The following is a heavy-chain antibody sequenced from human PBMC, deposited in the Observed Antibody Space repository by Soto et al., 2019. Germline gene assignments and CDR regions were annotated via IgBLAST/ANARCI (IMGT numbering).Heavy chain of an antibody. CDR3: ARDSSSPRGWFDP. Sequence: QVQLQQWGAGLLKPSETLSLTCAVYGGSFSGYYWSWIRQPPGKGLEWSGEINHSGSTNYNPSLKSRATISVDTSKNQFSLKLSSVTAADTAVYYCARDSSSPRGWFDPWGQGTLVTVSS. D-gene: IGHD6-13*01. CDR1: GGSFSGYY. J-gene: IGHJ5*02. V-gene: IGHV4-34*01. CDR2: INHSGST.